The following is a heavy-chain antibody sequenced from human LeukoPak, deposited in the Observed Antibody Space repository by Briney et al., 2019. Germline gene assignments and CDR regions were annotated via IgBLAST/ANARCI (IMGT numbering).Heavy chain of an antibody. CDR2: ISSSSSYI. CDR1: GFTFSSYS. V-gene: IGHV3-21*01. J-gene: IGHJ4*02. CDR3: ARVSIYCSGASCYGPNSDY. D-gene: IGHD2-15*01. Sequence: GGSLRLSCAASGFTFSSYSMNWVRQAPGKGLEWVSYISSSSSYIYYADSVKGRFTISRDNVKDSLYLQMNSRRAEHTSVYYCARVSIYCSGASCYGPNSDYWGQETLDTAAS.